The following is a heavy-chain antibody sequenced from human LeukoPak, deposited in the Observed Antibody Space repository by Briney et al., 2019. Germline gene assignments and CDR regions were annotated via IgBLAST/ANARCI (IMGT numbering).Heavy chain of an antibody. V-gene: IGHV4-59*01. CDR1: GGSISSYY. J-gene: IGHJ6*02. Sequence: SETLSLTCTVSGGSISSYYWSWIRQPPGKGLEWVGYIYYSGSTNYNPSLKSRVTISVDTSKNQFSLKLSSVTAADTAVYYCARQSTPAPITKYAYYYYGMDVWGQGTTVTVSS. D-gene: IGHD5-24*01. CDR3: ARQSTPAPITKYAYYYYGMDV. CDR2: IYYSGST.